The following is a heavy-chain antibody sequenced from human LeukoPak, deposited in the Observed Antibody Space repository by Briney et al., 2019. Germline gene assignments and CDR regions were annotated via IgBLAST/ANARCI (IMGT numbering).Heavy chain of an antibody. CDR1: GYTFTSYG. CDR2: INPNSGGT. J-gene: IGHJ5*02. Sequence: ASVKVSCKASGYTFTSYGISWVRQAPGQGLEWMGWINPNSGGTNYAQKFRGRVTMTRDTSISTAYMELSRLRSDDTAVYYCARGDYDILTGYPNWFDPWGQGTLVTVSS. D-gene: IGHD3-9*01. CDR3: ARGDYDILTGYPNWFDP. V-gene: IGHV1-2*02.